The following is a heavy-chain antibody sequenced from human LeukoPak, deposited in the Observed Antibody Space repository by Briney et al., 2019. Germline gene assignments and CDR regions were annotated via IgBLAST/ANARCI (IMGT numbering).Heavy chain of an antibody. J-gene: IGHJ4*02. CDR1: GFTFSSYS. CDR3: ARADLNERPYCSSTSCPNDY. D-gene: IGHD2-2*01. V-gene: IGHV3-21*01. CDR2: ISSSSSYI. Sequence: GGSLRLSCAASGFTFSSYSMNWVRQAPGKGLEWVSSISSSSSYIYYADSVKGRFTISRDNAKNSLYLQMNSLRAEDTAVYYCARADLNERPYCSSTSCPNDYWGQGTLVTVSS.